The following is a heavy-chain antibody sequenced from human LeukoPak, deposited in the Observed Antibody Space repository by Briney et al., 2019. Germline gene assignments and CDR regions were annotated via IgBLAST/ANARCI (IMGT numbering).Heavy chain of an antibody. Sequence: GGSLRLSCAASGFIFSFYCMHWVRQAPGKGPMWVSRICPDGTGISYADSVKARYTTSRDNAKNTVYLQMNSLREEDTAVYYCVRDFRSADYWGQGTLVTVSS. CDR1: GFIFSFYC. J-gene: IGHJ4*02. CDR3: VRDFRSADY. V-gene: IGHV3-74*01. CDR2: ICPDGTGI.